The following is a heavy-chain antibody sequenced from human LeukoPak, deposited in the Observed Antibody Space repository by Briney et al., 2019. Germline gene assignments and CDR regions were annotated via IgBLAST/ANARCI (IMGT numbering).Heavy chain of an antibody. D-gene: IGHD5-12*01. CDR1: GFTVSSNY. CDR2: IYSGGST. J-gene: IGHJ4*02. Sequence: PGGSLRLSCAASGFTVSSNYISWVRQAPGKGLEWVSVIYSGGSTYYADSVKGRFTISRDNSKNTLYLQMNSLRAEDTAVYYCARGYSGYDSQTPFDYWGQGTLVTVSS. V-gene: IGHV3-66*01. CDR3: ARGYSGYDSQTPFDY.